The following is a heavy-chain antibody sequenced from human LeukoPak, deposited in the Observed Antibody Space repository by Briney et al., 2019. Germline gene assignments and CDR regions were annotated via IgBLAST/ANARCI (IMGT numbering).Heavy chain of an antibody. J-gene: IGHJ4*02. CDR2: INPSDGVT. V-gene: IGHV1-46*01. CDR3: ARDGPRIAALGEDFDY. D-gene: IGHD6-6*01. CDR1: GYTFTSYH. Sequence: APVKVSCKASGYTFTSYHMHWVRQAPGQGLEWMGIINPSDGVTVYAQKFQGRVTMTRDTSTSTVYMDLNSLKSEDMAVYYCARDGPRIAALGEDFDYWGQGTLVTVSS.